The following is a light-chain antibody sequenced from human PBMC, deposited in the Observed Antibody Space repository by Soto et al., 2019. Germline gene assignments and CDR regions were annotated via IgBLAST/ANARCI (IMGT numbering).Light chain of an antibody. CDR2: DVF. CDR1: QDISKY. J-gene: IGKJ4*01. Sequence: DIQMTQSASSLPASVGDTVTISCQASQDISKYLNWFQQKPGKAPKLLIYDVFNVETGVPSRFSGRGSGTDFTLIISNLQPEDFATYYCQQYDQLPITFGGATKVDI. V-gene: IGKV1-33*01. CDR3: QQYDQLPIT.